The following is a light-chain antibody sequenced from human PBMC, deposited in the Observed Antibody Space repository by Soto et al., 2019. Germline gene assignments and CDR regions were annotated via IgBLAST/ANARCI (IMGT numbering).Light chain of an antibody. CDR2: WAS. V-gene: IGKV4-1*01. J-gene: IGKJ2*01. CDR1: QSIFYSSNNNNY. Sequence: DIVMTQSPDSLAVSLGERATINCKSSQSIFYSSNNNNYLAWYQQRPGQPPKLLIYWASTRESGVPDRFNGSGSGTDFTLTISSLQAEDVAVYFCQQCYSSPYTFGQGTKLEI. CDR3: QQCYSSPYT.